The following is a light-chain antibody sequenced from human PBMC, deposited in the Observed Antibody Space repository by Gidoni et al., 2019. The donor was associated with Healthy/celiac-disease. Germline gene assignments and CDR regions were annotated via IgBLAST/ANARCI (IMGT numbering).Light chain of an antibody. J-gene: IGKJ1*01. CDR3: QQYYSTPLSWT. V-gene: IGKV4-1*01. Sequence: DIVMTQSPDSLAVSLGERATINCKSSQSVLYSSNNKNYLAWYQQKPGQPPKLLIYWASTRESGVPDRFSGSGSGTDFTLTISSLQAEDVAVYYCQQYYSTPLSWTFXQXTKVEIK. CDR2: WAS. CDR1: QSVLYSSNNKNY.